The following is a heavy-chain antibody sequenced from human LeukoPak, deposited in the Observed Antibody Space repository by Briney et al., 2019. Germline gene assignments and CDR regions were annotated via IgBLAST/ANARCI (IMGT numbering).Heavy chain of an antibody. V-gene: IGHV3-53*01. CDR3: ARETSGSAGY. CDR2: IYGSGST. D-gene: IGHD5-12*01. Sequence: GGSLRLSCAASGFTVSSNYMSWARQAPGKGLEWVSVIYGSGSTYYTDSVKGRFTISRDNSKNTLYLQMNSLRAGDTAVYYCARETSGSAGYWGQGTLATVSS. CDR1: GFTVSSNY. J-gene: IGHJ4*02.